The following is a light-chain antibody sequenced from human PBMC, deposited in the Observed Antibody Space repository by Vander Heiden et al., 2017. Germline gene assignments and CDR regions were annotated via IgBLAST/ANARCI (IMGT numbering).Light chain of an antibody. CDR2: EVS. CDR3: SSYTSSSTLV. Sequence: QSALTQPASVSGSPGQSIPIPCTGTSSDVGGYNYVSWYQQHPGKAPKLMIYEVSNRPSGVSNRFSGSKSGNTASLTISGLQAEDEADYYCSSYTSSSTLVFGTGTKVTVL. V-gene: IGLV2-14*01. CDR1: SSDVGGYNY. J-gene: IGLJ1*01.